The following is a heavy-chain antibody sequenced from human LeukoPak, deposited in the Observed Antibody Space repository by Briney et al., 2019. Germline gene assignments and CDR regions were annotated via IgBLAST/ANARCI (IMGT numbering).Heavy chain of an antibody. D-gene: IGHD3-3*02. CDR3: ARGTIISYYFDY. V-gene: IGHV4-59*06. Sequence: SETLSLTCTVSGGSISSYYWSWIRQHPGKGLEWIGYIYYSGSTYYNPSLKSRVTISVDTSKNQFSLKLSSVTAADTAVYYCARGTIISYYFDYWGQGTLVTVSS. J-gene: IGHJ4*02. CDR1: GGSISSYY. CDR2: IYYSGST.